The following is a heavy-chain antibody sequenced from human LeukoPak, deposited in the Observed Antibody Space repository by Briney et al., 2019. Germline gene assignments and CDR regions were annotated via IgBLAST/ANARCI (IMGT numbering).Heavy chain of an antibody. Sequence: ASVKVSCKASGYTFTSYGISWVRQAPGQGLEWMGWISAYNGNTNYAQKLQGRVTMTTDTSTSTAYMELRSLRSDDTAVYHCARDRHYYGSGSYYNLFDYWGQGTLVTVSS. CDR3: ARDRHYYGSGSYYNLFDY. V-gene: IGHV1-18*01. D-gene: IGHD3-10*01. J-gene: IGHJ4*02. CDR2: ISAYNGNT. CDR1: GYTFTSYG.